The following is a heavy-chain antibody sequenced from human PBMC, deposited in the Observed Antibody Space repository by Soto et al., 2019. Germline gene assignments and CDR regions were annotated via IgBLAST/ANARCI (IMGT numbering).Heavy chain of an antibody. D-gene: IGHD6-13*01. CDR3: ARVAIAAAGTPYNWFDP. Sequence: SETLSLTCTVSGGSISSYYWSWIRQPPGKGLEWIGYIYYSGSTNYNPSLKSRVTISVDTSKNQFSLKLSSVTAADTAVYYCARVAIAAAGTPYNWFDPWGQGTLVTVSS. CDR1: GGSISSYY. CDR2: IYYSGST. V-gene: IGHV4-59*01. J-gene: IGHJ5*02.